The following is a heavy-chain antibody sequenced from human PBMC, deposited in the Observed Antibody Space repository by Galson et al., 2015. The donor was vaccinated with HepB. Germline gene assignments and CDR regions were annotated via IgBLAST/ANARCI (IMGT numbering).Heavy chain of an antibody. D-gene: IGHD2-2*01. CDR1: GFTFDDYT. Sequence: SLRLSCAASGFTFDDYTMHWVRQAPGKGLEWVSLISWDGGSTYYADSVKGRFTISRDNSRNSLYLQMNSLRTEDTALYYCAKDLFQRYQLLSPPDYWGQGTLVTVSS. CDR2: ISWDGGST. V-gene: IGHV3-43*01. CDR3: AKDLFQRYQLLSPPDY. J-gene: IGHJ4*02.